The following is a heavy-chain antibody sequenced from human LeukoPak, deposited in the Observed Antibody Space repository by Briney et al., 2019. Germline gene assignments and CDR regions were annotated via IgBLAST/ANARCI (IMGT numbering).Heavy chain of an antibody. CDR1: GYSFTNYW. CDR3: ARHPGYNYGSNYCYYMDV. CDR2: IYPGDSNT. V-gene: IGHV5-51*01. Sequence: GESLKISCKGSGYSFTNYWIGWVRQMPGKGLEWMGIIYPGDSNTKYSPSFQGQVTISADKSISTAYLQWSSLKASDTAMYYCARHPGYNYGSNYCYYMDVWGKGTTVTVSS. D-gene: IGHD5-18*01. J-gene: IGHJ6*03.